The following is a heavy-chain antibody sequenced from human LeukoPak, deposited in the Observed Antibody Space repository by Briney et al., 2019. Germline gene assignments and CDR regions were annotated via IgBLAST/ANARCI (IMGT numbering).Heavy chain of an antibody. J-gene: IGHJ6*02. D-gene: IGHD3-16*01. V-gene: IGHV3-7*03. Sequence: GGSLRLSCAASGLTFSSHWMNWARQAPGKGLEWVASINHNGNVNYYVDSVKGRFTISRDNAKNSLYLQMSNLRAEDTAVYFCARGGGLDVWGQGATVTVSS. CDR1: GLTFSSHW. CDR2: INHNGNVN. CDR3: ARGGGLDV.